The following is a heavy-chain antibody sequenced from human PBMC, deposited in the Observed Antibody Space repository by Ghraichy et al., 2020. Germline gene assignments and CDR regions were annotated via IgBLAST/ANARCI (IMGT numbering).Heavy chain of an antibody. CDR1: GGSISSYY. Sequence: SETLSLTCTVSGGSISSYYWSWIRQPPGKGLEWIGYIYYSGSTNYNPSLKSRVTISVDTSKNQFSLKLSSVTAADTAVYYCARLAHVDTAMVPFDPWGQGTLVTVSS. CDR2: IYYSGST. CDR3: ARLAHVDTAMVPFDP. V-gene: IGHV4-59*01. J-gene: IGHJ5*02. D-gene: IGHD5-18*01.